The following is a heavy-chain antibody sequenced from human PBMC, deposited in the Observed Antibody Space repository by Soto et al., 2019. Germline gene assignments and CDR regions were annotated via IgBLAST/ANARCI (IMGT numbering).Heavy chain of an antibody. CDR1: GFTFSSYA. V-gene: IGHV3-23*01. J-gene: IGHJ4*02. CDR2: ISGSGGST. D-gene: IGHD3-16*01. CDR3: PKHLYVWGSYSTFDY. Sequence: GGSLRLSCAASGFTFSSYAMSWVRQAPGKGLEWVSAISGSGGSTYYADSVKGRFTISRDNSKNTLYLQMNSLRAEDTAVYYCPKHLYVWGSYSTFDYWGQGTLVTGSP.